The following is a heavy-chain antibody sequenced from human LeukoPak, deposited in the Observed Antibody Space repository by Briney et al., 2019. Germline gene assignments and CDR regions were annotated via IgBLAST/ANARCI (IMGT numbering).Heavy chain of an antibody. Sequence: GGSLRLSCAASGFSVSSTYMSWVRQAPGKGLEWVSLIYTSSSTFYAVSVMGRFTISRDNSKNTLFLQMNSLRAEDSAVYYCTRDRAGTQSWVEFDLWGQGTLVTVSS. CDR3: TRDRAGTQSWVEFDL. V-gene: IGHV3-66*03. CDR1: GFSVSSTY. J-gene: IGHJ5*02. D-gene: IGHD3-10*01. CDR2: IYTSSST.